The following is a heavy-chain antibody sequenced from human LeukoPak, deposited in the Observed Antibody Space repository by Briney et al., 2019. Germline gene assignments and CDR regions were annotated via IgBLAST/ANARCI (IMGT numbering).Heavy chain of an antibody. Sequence: PGGSLRLSCAASGFTFSSYAMNWVRQAPGKGLEWVAFIRYDGSNKYYADSVKGRFTISRDNSKNTLYLQMNSLRAEDTAVYYCAKVTPLADAFDIWGQGTMVTVSS. CDR2: IRYDGSNK. CDR1: GFTFSSYA. V-gene: IGHV3-30*02. CDR3: AKVTPLADAFDI. J-gene: IGHJ3*02. D-gene: IGHD2-15*01.